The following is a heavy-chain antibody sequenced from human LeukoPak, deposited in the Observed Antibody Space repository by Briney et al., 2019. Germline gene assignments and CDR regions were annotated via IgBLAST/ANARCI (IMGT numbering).Heavy chain of an antibody. CDR3: ARDIRMVGATLYFDY. J-gene: IGHJ4*02. V-gene: IGHV4-39*07. CDR1: GGSISSSSYY. CDR2: IYYSGST. Sequence: SETLSLTCTVSGGSISSSSYYWGWIRQPPGKGLEWIGSIYYSGSTYYNPSLKSRVTISVDTSKNQFSLKLSSVTAADTAMYYCARDIRMVGATLYFDYWGQGTLVTVSS. D-gene: IGHD1-26*01.